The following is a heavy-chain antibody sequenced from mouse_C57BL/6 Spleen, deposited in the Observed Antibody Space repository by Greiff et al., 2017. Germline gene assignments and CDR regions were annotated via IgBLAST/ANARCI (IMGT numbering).Heavy chain of an antibody. V-gene: IGHV3-6*01. J-gene: IGHJ1*03. CDR3: ARRYYYGSSHWYFDV. Sequence: VQLQQSGPGLVKPSQSLSLTCSVTGYSITSGYYWNWIRQFPGNKLEWMGYISYDGSNNYNPSLKNRISITRDTSKNQFFLKLNSVTTEDTATYYCARRYYYGSSHWYFDVWGTGTTVTVSS. CDR2: ISYDGSN. D-gene: IGHD1-1*01. CDR1: GYSITSGYY.